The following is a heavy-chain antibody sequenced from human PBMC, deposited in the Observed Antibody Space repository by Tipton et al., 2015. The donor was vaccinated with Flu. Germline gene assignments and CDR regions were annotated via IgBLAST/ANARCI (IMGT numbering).Heavy chain of an antibody. CDR2: ISSSGSTI. D-gene: IGHD3-16*01. V-gene: IGHV3-48*03. CDR1: GFTFSSYE. CDR3: ARELPYRGNNWFDP. Sequence: SLRLSCAASGFTFSSYEMNWVRQAPGKGLEWVSYISSSGSTIYYADSVKGRFTISRDNAKNSLYLQMNSLRAEDTAVYYCARELPYRGNNWFDPWGQGTLVTVSS. J-gene: IGHJ5*02.